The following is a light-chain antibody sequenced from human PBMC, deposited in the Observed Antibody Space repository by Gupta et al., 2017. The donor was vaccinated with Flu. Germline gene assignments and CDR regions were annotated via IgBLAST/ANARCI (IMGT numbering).Light chain of an antibody. J-gene: IGKJ4*01. V-gene: IGKV3-20*01. Sequence: EIVLTQSPGTLSLSPGERATLSCRASQSVSSSYLAWYQQKPGQAPRLLIYGASSRATGIPDRFSGSGSGTDFTLTISRLEPEDFAVYYCQPPGLTFGGGTKVEIK. CDR2: GAS. CDR1: QSVSSSY. CDR3: QPPGLT.